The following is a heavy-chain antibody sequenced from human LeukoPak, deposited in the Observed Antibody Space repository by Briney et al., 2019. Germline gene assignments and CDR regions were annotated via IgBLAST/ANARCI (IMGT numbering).Heavy chain of an antibody. CDR3: ASQYSSSWSYMDV. CDR2: IYYSGST. J-gene: IGHJ6*03. CDR1: GGSISSYC. D-gene: IGHD6-13*01. V-gene: IGHV4-59*01. Sequence: SETLSLTCTVSGGSISSYCWSWIRQPPGKGLEWIGYIYYSGSTNYNPSLKSRVTISVDTSKNQFSLKLSSVTAADTAVYYCASQYSSSWSYMDVWGKGTTVTVSS.